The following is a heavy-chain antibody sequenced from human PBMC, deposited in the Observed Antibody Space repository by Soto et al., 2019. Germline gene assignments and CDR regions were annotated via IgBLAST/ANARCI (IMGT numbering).Heavy chain of an antibody. J-gene: IGHJ4*02. V-gene: IGHV4-30-4*01. D-gene: IGHD4-17*01. CDR1: GGSISSGDYY. CDR2: IYHSGST. Sequence: SETLSLTSTVSGGSISSGDYYWSWIRQPPGKGLEWIGYIYHSGSTYYNPSLKSRVTISVDTSKDQFSLKLSSVTAADTAVYYCARAFDDSGAQFDYWGQGTLVTVSS. CDR3: ARAFDDSGAQFDY.